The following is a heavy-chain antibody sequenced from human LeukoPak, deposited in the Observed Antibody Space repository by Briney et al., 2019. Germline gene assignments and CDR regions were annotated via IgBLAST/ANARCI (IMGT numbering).Heavy chain of an antibody. CDR1: GGSFSSYY. J-gene: IGHJ4*02. V-gene: IGHV4-34*01. Sequence: SETLSLTCAVYGGSFSSYYWTWIRQPPGKGLEWIGEINHSGSTNYNPSLKSRVTISVDTSKNQFSLKVSSVTAADTAVYYCARLVRSSWYRTSRYYFDYWGQGTLVTVSS. CDR3: ARLVRSSWYRTSRYYFDY. D-gene: IGHD6-13*01. CDR2: INHSGST.